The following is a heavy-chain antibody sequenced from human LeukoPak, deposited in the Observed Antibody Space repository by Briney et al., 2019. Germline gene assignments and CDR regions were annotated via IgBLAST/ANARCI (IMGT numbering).Heavy chain of an antibody. CDR1: GGSISSTSYY. D-gene: IGHD2-15*01. CDR3: ARGYCSGGSCNTYYYYYYMDV. J-gene: IGHJ6*03. Sequence: PSETLSLTCTVSGGSISSTSYYWGWIRQPPGKGLEWIGSIYYSGSTYYNSSLKSRVTISVETSKNQFSLKLSSVTAADTAVYYCARGYCSGGSCNTYYYYYYMDVWGKGTTVTVSS. CDR2: IYYSGST. V-gene: IGHV4-39*07.